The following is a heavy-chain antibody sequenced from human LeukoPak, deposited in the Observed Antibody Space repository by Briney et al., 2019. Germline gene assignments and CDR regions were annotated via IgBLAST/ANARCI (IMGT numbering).Heavy chain of an antibody. D-gene: IGHD3-10*01. CDR2: LNSDGSST. J-gene: IGHJ4*02. Sequence: GGSLRLSCAASGFTFTSSWMHWVRQAPGKGLVWVSRLNSDGSSTTYADSVKGRFAISRDNAMNTLYLQMNSLRAEDTAVYYCARALYGSGGYYYPGDYWGQGTLVTVSS. CDR1: GFTFTSSW. V-gene: IGHV3-74*01. CDR3: ARALYGSGGYYYPGDY.